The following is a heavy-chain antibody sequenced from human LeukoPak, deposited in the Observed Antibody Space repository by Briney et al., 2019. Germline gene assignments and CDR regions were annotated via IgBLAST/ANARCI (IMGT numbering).Heavy chain of an antibody. CDR3: ANDGRLSGSYGDLDY. CDR2: IKQDGSEK. J-gene: IGHJ4*02. V-gene: IGHV3-7*03. Sequence: PGGSLRLSCAASGFTFSSYWMSWVRQAPGKGLEWVANIKQDGSEKYYVDSVKGRFTISRDNAKNSLYLQMNSLRAEDTAVYYCANDGRLSGSYGDLDYWGQGTLVTVSS. CDR1: GFTFSSYW. D-gene: IGHD1-26*01.